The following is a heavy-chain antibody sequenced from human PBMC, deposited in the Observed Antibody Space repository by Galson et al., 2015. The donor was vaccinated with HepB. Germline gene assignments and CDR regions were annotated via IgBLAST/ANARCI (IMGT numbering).Heavy chain of an antibody. CDR2: IKSKTDGGTT. V-gene: IGHV3-15*07. CDR1: GFTFSNAW. Sequence: SLRLSCAASGFTFSNAWMNWVRQAPGKGLEWVGRIKSKTDGGTTDYAAPVKGRFTISRDDSKNTLYLQMNSLKTEDTAVYYCTTSLGVWGSYRPSDYWGQGTLVTVSS. D-gene: IGHD3-16*02. CDR3: TTSLGVWGSYRPSDY. J-gene: IGHJ4*02.